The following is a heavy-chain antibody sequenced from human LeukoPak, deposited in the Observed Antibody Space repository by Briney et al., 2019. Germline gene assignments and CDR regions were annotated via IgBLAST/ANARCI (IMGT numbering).Heavy chain of an antibody. CDR3: ARDERYCSSTSCRYFDL. J-gene: IGHJ2*01. V-gene: IGHV4-34*01. Sequence: SETLSLTCAVYGGSFSGYYWSWIRQPPGKGLEWIGEINHSGSTNYNPSLKSRVTISVDTSKNQFSLKLSSVTAADTAVYYCARDERYCSSTSCRYFDLWGRGTLVTVSS. CDR2: INHSGST. CDR1: GGSFSGYY. D-gene: IGHD2-2*01.